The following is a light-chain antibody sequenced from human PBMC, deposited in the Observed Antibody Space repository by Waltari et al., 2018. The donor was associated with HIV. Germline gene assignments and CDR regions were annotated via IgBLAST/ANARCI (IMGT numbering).Light chain of an antibody. J-gene: IGLJ1*01. Sequence: QSVLTQPPSASGTPGQRVTISCSGSSSNIGRNYVHWYQQLPGTAPKLLIYRNSQRTSGVPVRFSVSESGTSASLAISRLRSQDEADYYCAAWDDSLSVLYVFGTGTKVTVL. CDR3: AAWDDSLSVLYV. CDR2: RNS. CDR1: SSNIGRNY. V-gene: IGLV1-47*01.